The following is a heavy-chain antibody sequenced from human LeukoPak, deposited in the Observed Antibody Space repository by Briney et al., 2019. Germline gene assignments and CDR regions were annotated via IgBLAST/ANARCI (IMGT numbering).Heavy chain of an antibody. D-gene: IGHD2-2*01. CDR1: GFTFSSYS. J-gene: IGHJ4*02. Sequence: PGGSLRLSCAAPGFTFSSYSMNWVRQAPGKGLEWVSSISSSSSYIYYADSVKGRFTISRDNAKNSLYLQMNSLRAEDTAVYYCARAKVCSTSCSLFDYWGQGTLVTVSS. CDR2: ISSSSSYI. CDR3: ARAKVCSTSCSLFDY. V-gene: IGHV3-21*01.